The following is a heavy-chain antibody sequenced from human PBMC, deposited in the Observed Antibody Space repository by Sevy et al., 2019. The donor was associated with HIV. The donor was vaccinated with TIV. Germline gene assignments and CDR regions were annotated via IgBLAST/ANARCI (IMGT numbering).Heavy chain of an antibody. J-gene: IGHJ4*02. CDR3: AKEEVVVTATPLDH. CDR1: EFTFSNYA. V-gene: IGHV3-23*01. Sequence: GGSLRLSCAASEFTFSNYAMTWVRQAPGKGLEWVSSISGRGGSTYYADSVKGRFTISRDNSKNTLYLQMNSLRVEDTALYYCAKEEVVVTATPLDHWGKGTLVTVSS. CDR2: ISGRGGST. D-gene: IGHD2-15*01.